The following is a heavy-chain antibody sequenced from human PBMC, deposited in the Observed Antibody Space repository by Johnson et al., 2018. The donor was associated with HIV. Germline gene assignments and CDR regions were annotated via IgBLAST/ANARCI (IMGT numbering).Heavy chain of an antibody. D-gene: IGHD3-22*01. J-gene: IGHJ3*02. CDR1: GFTFSSYA. Sequence: QEQLVESGGGVVQPGRSLRLSCAASGFTFSSYAMHWVRQAPGKGLEWVAVISYDGSNKYYADSVKGRFTISRDNSKNTLYLQMNSLRAEDTAVYYCAKDPTYDSSGYYGDAFDIWGQGTMVTVSS. V-gene: IGHV3-30*04. CDR2: ISYDGSNK. CDR3: AKDPTYDSSGYYGDAFDI.